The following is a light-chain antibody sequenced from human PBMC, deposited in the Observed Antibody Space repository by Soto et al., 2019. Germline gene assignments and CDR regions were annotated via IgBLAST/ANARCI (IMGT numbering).Light chain of an antibody. CDR3: AAWDDSLSGVV. CDR1: SSNIGSNY. V-gene: IGLV1-47*02. Sequence: QPVLTQPPSASGTHGQRVTISCSGSSSNIGSNYVYWYQQLPGTAPKLLIYSNNQRPSGVPDRFSGSKSGTSASLAISGLRSEDEADYYCAAWDDSLSGVVFGGGTKLTVL. CDR2: SNN. J-gene: IGLJ2*01.